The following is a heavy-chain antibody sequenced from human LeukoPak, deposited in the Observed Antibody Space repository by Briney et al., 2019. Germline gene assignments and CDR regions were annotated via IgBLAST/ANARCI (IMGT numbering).Heavy chain of an antibody. CDR3: ARGGLDDYVFY. Sequence: PSETLSLTCTVSGGSISSYYWSWIRQPPGKGLEWIGYIYYSGSTNYNPSLKSRVAISVDTSKNQFTLKLSSVTAADTAVYYCARGGLDDYVFYWGQGTLVTVSS. D-gene: IGHD2-2*03. J-gene: IGHJ4*02. CDR2: IYYSGST. V-gene: IGHV4-59*01. CDR1: GGSISSYY.